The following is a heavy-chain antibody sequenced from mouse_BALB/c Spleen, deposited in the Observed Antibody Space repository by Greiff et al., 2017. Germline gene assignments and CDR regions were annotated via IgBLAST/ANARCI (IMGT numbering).Heavy chain of an antibody. CDR2: ISSGGSYT. J-gene: IGHJ4*01. CDR3: TRGGSYGNNEDYYAMDY. D-gene: IGHD2-1*01. Sequence: EVQLVESGGGLVKPGGSLKLSCAASGFTFSSYTMSWVRQTPEKRLEWVATISSGGSYTYYPDSVKGRFTISRDNAKNTLYLQMSSLKSEDTAMYYCTRGGSYGNNEDYYAMDYWGQGTSVTVSS. CDR1: GFTFSSYT. V-gene: IGHV5-6-4*01.